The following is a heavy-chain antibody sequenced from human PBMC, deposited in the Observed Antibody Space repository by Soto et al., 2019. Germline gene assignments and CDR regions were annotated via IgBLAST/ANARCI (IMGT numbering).Heavy chain of an antibody. D-gene: IGHD6-19*01. CDR1: GFTFSNHE. Sequence: EVQLVESGGGWVQPGGSLRLSCVASGFTFSNHEMNWVRQAPGKGLEWIAYISSSDNTIYYPDSVKGRFTISRDNAKNSPYLQMNSLRVEDTAVYYCARDGIVVPAPCDHWGQGTLVTVSS. V-gene: IGHV3-48*03. J-gene: IGHJ4*02. CDR3: ARDGIVVPAPCDH. CDR2: ISSSDNTI.